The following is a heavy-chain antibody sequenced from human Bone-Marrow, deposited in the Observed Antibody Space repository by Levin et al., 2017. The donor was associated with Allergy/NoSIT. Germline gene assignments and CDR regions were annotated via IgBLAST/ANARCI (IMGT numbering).Heavy chain of an antibody. J-gene: IGHJ4*02. CDR1: GFTFSSYS. V-gene: IGHV3-21*01. CDR3: ARDHEGFGELFDY. D-gene: IGHD3-10*01. Sequence: ASVKVSCAASGFTFSSYSMNWVRQAPGKGLEWVSSISSSSSYIYYADSVKGRFTISRDNAKNSLYLQMNSLRAEDTAVYYCARDHEGFGELFDYWGQGTLVTVSS. CDR2: ISSSSSYI.